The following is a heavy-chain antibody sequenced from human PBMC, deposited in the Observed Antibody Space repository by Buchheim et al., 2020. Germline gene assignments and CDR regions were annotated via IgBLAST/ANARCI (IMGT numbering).Heavy chain of an antibody. CDR1: GFTFSTYW. J-gene: IGHJ6*02. D-gene: IGHD2-2*01. V-gene: IGHV3-74*01. CDR3: AREREYELIYAMDV. Sequence: EVQLVESGGGLFQPGGSLRLSCAASGFTFSTYWMHWVRQAPGKGLEWVSRINSDGSTPTYADSVKGRFTISRDNAKKTLYLQVNSLRVDDTAVYYCAREREYELIYAMDVWGQGTT. CDR2: INSDGSTP.